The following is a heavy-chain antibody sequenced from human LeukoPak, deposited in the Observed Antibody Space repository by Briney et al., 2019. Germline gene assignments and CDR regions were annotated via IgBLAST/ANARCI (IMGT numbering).Heavy chain of an antibody. Sequence: PSQTLSLTCTVSGVSISSGSYYWRWIRQPAGKGLEWIGRIYTSGSNNYNPSLKSRVTISVDTSKNQFSLKLSSVTAADTAVYYCARDEWGYYAFDYWGQGTLVTVSS. CDR1: GVSISSGSYY. CDR3: ARDEWGYYAFDY. J-gene: IGHJ4*02. V-gene: IGHV4-61*02. D-gene: IGHD2-15*01. CDR2: IYTSGSN.